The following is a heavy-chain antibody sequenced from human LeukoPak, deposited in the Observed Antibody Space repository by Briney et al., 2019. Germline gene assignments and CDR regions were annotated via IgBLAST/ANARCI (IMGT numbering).Heavy chain of an antibody. CDR2: INMDGSQI. CDR1: GFTFSSYA. D-gene: IGHD2-21*01. J-gene: IGHJ6*02. Sequence: GGSLRLSCAASGFTFSSYAMSWVRQAPGKGLVWVSRINMDGSQINYAEFVKGRFTTSRDNAKNTVYLQLNSLRAEDTAMYYCVRDLRIEDVWGLGTTVTVSS. CDR3: VRDLRIEDV. V-gene: IGHV3-74*01.